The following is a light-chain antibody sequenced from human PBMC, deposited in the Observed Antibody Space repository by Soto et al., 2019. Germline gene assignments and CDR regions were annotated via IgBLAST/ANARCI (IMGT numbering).Light chain of an antibody. Sequence: EIVLAQSTGTLSLSPGESATLSCRASQSVSSSFLAWYQQKAGQAPRLLIYGASRRATGIPDRFSGSGSGTDFTLTISRLEPEDFALYYCQQYVSSPWAFGQGTKVEI. J-gene: IGKJ1*01. CDR1: QSVSSSF. CDR2: GAS. CDR3: QQYVSSPWA. V-gene: IGKV3-20*01.